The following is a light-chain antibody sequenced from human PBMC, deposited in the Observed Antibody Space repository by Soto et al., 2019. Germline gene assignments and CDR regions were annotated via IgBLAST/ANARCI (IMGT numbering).Light chain of an antibody. V-gene: IGKV3-20*01. CDR3: QVFGRSPPYT. CDR1: QSVGETL. CDR2: GTS. J-gene: IGKJ2*01. Sequence: EIVLTQSPGTLSLSPGDTATLSCRASQSVGETLLGWYQQRPGQAPRLLIFGTSRRATGIPERFSGRGSGTDFTLTISRLEPEDFAVYYCQVFGRSPPYTFGQGTKLEIK.